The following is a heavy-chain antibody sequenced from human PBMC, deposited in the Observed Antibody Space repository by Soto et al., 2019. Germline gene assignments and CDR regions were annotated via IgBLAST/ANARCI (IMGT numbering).Heavy chain of an antibody. Sequence: PSETLSLTCTVSGGSISSGRYYWNWVRQAPGKGPEWISHISSSGGIIYYADSVKGRFTISRDNAKNSLYLQMNSLRGEDTAVYYCAREGSGSSSDYYAYYYGRDVGGQGTTVTVSS. CDR3: AREGSGSSSDYYAYYYGRDV. J-gene: IGHJ6*02. V-gene: IGHV3-48*03. CDR2: ISSSGGII. CDR1: GGSISSGRYY. D-gene: IGHD3-10*01.